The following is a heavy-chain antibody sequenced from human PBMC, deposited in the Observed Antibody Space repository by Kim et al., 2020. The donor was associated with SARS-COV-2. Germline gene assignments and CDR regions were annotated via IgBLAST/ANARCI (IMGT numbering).Heavy chain of an antibody. Sequence: TTDYAAPVKGRLTISRDDSKNTLYLQRNSRKTEDAAVYYCTTDVEYGFDPWGQGTLVTVSS. D-gene: IGHD2-2*01. CDR2: TT. CDR3: TTDVEYGFDP. V-gene: IGHV3-15*01. J-gene: IGHJ5*02.